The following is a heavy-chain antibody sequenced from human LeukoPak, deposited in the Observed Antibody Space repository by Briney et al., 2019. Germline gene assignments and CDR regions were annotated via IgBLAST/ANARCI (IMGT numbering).Heavy chain of an antibody. Sequence: GASVKVSCKTSGYRFTCFYIHWVRQAPGQGLEWMGWIIPNSGVTNYAQKFQGRVTMTRDTSISTAYMELSRLRSDDTAVYYCAIGRDYYDSSGYYQFPALLDFDYWGQGTLVTVSS. J-gene: IGHJ4*02. CDR1: GYRFTCFY. D-gene: IGHD3-22*01. CDR2: IIPNSGVT. V-gene: IGHV1-2*02. CDR3: AIGRDYYDSSGYYQFPALLDFDY.